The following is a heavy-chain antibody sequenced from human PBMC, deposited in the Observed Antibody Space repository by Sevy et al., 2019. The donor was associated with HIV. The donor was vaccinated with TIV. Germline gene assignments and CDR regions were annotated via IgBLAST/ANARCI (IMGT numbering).Heavy chain of an antibody. CDR3: VRALFKADSL. CDR2: INEDGSTK. J-gene: IGHJ4*02. D-gene: IGHD2-21*01. CDR1: GFNIRVYW. V-gene: IGHV3-7*01. Sequence: GGSLRLSCAASGFNIRVYWMLWVRQAPGKGLEWVANINEDGSTKYYLESVKGRFTISRDNAENSVFLQMNILRVEDTAVYYCVRALFKADSLWGQGTLVTVSS.